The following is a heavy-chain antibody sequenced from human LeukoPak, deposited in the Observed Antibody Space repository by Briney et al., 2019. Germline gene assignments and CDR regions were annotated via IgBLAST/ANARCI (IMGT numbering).Heavy chain of an antibody. CDR2: IYPGDSDT. Sequence: GESLKISCKGSGYTFTIYWIGWVRQMPGKGLEWMGIIYPGDSDTKYSPSFQGQVTISVDKSISTAYLQWNSLKASDTAIYYCARRSRDGHNLTDYWGQGTLVTVSS. V-gene: IGHV5-51*01. CDR3: ARRSRDGHNLTDY. D-gene: IGHD5-24*01. J-gene: IGHJ4*02. CDR1: GYTFTIYW.